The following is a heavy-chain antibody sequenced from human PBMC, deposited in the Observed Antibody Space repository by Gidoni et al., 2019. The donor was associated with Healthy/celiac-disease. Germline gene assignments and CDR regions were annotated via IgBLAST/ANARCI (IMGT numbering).Heavy chain of an antibody. Sequence: QLQLQESVPGLVKPSETLSLTCTVSGCSISSSSYYWGWIRQPPVKGLEWIGSIYYSGSTYYNPSLKSRVTISVDTSKNQFSLKLSSVTAADTAVYYCARLTFPYYYDSSGYYYFDYWGQGTLVTVSS. D-gene: IGHD3-22*01. CDR3: ARLTFPYYYDSSGYYYFDY. V-gene: IGHV4-39*01. CDR1: GCSISSSSYY. CDR2: IYYSGST. J-gene: IGHJ4*02.